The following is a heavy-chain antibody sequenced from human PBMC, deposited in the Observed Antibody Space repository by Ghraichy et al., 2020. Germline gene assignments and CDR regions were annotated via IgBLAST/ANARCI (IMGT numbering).Heavy chain of an antibody. V-gene: IGHV3-21*01. Sequence: GGSLRLSCAASGFTFSSYSMNWVRQAPGKGLEWVSSISSSSSYIYYADSVKGRFTISRDNAKNSLYLQMNSLRAEDTAVYYCARDFGDWRWLQLRDYYYGMDVWGQGTTVTVSS. CDR1: GFTFSSYS. D-gene: IGHD5-24*01. CDR2: ISSSSSYI. CDR3: ARDFGDWRWLQLRDYYYGMDV. J-gene: IGHJ6*02.